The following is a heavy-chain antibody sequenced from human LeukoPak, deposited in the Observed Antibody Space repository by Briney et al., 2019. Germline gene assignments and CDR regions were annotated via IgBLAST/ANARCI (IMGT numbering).Heavy chain of an antibody. CDR2: IYTSGST. J-gene: IGHJ4*02. D-gene: IGHD4-17*01. V-gene: IGHV4-4*07. Sequence: PSETLSLTCTVSAGSISSYYWSWIRQPAGQGLEWIGRIYTSGSTHYNPSLKSRVTMSVDTSKNQFSLKLSSVNAADTAVYYCARVRGDYGDPYYFDYWGQGPLVTVSS. CDR1: AGSISSYY. CDR3: ARVRGDYGDPYYFDY.